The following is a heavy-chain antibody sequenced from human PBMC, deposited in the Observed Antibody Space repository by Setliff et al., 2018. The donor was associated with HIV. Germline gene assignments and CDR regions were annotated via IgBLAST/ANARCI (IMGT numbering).Heavy chain of an antibody. Sequence: SETLSLTCTASGYSISSGYYWGWIRQPPGKGLEWIGSIYHSGSTYYNPSLKSRVTISVDTSKNQFSLKLSSVTAADTAVYYCARMYSGYDWSPAGARTRYFDYWGQGTLVTVSS. CDR3: ARMYSGYDWSPAGARTRYFDY. D-gene: IGHD5-12*01. CDR1: GYSISSGYY. CDR2: IYHSGST. V-gene: IGHV4-38-2*02. J-gene: IGHJ4*02.